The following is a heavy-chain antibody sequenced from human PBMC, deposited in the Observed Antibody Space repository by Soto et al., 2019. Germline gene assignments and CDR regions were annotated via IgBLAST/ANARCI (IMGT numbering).Heavy chain of an antibody. Sequence: VQLVQSGAEVRKPGASVKVSCKASGYTFTRYGLTWVRQAPGQGLEWLGWISVHNGKTRNAQKLQGRVSMTTDTSANIVFLELRSLRADDTSLYFCARGRSSGWVYVDDPFDIWGQGTLITVSS. J-gene: IGHJ3*02. V-gene: IGHV1-18*01. CDR2: ISVHNGKT. CDR1: GYTFTRYG. D-gene: IGHD6-25*01. CDR3: ARGRSSGWVYVDDPFDI.